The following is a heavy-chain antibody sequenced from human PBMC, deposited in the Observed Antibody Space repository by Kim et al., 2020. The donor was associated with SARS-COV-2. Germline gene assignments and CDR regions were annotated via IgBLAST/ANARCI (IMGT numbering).Heavy chain of an antibody. D-gene: IGHD3-10*01. CDR3: ARVAGYGSGSYYSDY. J-gene: IGHJ4*02. CDR2: IIPIFGTA. V-gene: IGHV1-69*13. Sequence: SVKVSCKASGGTFSSYAISWVRQAPGQGLEWMGGIIPIFGTANYAQKFQGRVTITADEYTSTAYMELSSLRSEDTAVYYCARVAGYGSGSYYSDYWGQGTLVTVSS. CDR1: GGTFSSYA.